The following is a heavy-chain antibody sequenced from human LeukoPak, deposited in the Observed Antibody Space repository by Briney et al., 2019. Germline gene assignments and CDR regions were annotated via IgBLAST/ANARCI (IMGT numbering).Heavy chain of an antibody. V-gene: IGHV1-2*02. CDR1: GYTFTRYY. J-gene: IGHJ4*02. D-gene: IGHD3-3*01. CDR3: ARDLDFWSGHDY. Sequence: SVNVSCKASGYTFTRYYMHWVRQAPAQRREGMGWINPNSGGTNYAQKFQGRVTMTRDTSISTAYMEMSRLRSDDTAVYYCARDLDFWSGHDYWGQGTLVTVSS. CDR2: INPNSGGT.